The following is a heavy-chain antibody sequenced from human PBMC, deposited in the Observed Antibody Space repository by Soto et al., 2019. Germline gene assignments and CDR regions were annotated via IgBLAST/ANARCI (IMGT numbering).Heavy chain of an antibody. CDR1: GFTFSSYG. J-gene: IGHJ3*02. V-gene: IGHV3-30*18. CDR2: ISYDGSNK. CDR3: AKSGSVLAWDAFDI. D-gene: IGHD2-15*01. Sequence: QVQLVESGGGVVQPGRSLRPSCAASGFTFSSYGMHWVRQAPGKGLEWVAVISYDGSNKYYADSVKGRFTISRDNSKNTLYLQMNSLRAEDTAVYYCAKSGSVLAWDAFDIWGQGTMVTVSS.